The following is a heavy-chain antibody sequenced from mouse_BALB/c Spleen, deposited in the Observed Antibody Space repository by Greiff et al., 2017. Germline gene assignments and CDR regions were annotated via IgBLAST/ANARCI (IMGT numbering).Heavy chain of an antibody. CDR1: GFSLTGYG. D-gene: IGHD1-1*01. V-gene: IGHV2-6-7*01. CDR3: ARRGDYGSSRYWYFDV. Sequence: VQLQESGPGLVAPSQSLSITCTVSGFSLTGYGVNWVRQPPGKGLEWLGMIWGDGSTDYNSALKSRLSISKDNSKSQVFLKMNSLQTDDTARYYCARRGDYGSSRYWYFDVWGAGTTVTVSS. CDR2: IWGDGST. J-gene: IGHJ1*01.